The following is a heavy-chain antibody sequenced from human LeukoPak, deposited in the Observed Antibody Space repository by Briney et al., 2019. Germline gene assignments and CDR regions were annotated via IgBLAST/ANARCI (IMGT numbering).Heavy chain of an antibody. J-gene: IGHJ4*01. D-gene: IGHD6-13*01. Sequence: PGGSLRLSCAASGPTFSSYVMTWVRQAPGKGLEWVSGITGSGVTTYYADSVKGRFTISRDNSKNTLYLQMNSLRAEDTAVYYCARLTSGWYGDFDYWGQGTLVTVSS. V-gene: IGHV3-23*01. CDR3: ARLTSGWYGDFDY. CDR2: ITGSGVTT. CDR1: GPTFSSYV.